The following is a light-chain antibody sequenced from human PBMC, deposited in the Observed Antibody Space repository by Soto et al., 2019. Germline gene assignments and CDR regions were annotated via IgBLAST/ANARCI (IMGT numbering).Light chain of an antibody. Sequence: EIVLTQSPGTLCLSPGERATLSCRASQSVSSSYLAWYQQKPGQAPRLLIYGVSSRATGIPDRFSGSGSGTDFTLTITRLEPEDFAVYYCQQYGSSRTFGQGTKVEIK. CDR1: QSVSSSY. J-gene: IGKJ1*01. CDR3: QQYGSSRT. V-gene: IGKV3-20*01. CDR2: GVS.